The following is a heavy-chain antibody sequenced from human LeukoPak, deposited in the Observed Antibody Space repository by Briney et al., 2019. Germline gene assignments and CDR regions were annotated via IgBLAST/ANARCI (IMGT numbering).Heavy chain of an antibody. J-gene: IGHJ4*02. Sequence: SETLSLTCTVSGGSISSYYWSWIRQPPGKGLEWIGYIYYSGSTNYNPSLKSRVTISVDTSKNQFSLKLSSVTAADTAVHYCAREVSASFSFDFWGPGTLVTVSS. V-gene: IGHV4-59*12. CDR3: AREVSASFSFDF. D-gene: IGHD1-26*01. CDR1: GGSISSYY. CDR2: IYYSGST.